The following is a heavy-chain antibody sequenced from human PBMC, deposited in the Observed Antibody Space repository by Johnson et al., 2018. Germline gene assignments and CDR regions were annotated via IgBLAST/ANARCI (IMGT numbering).Heavy chain of an antibody. D-gene: IGHD3-16*02. J-gene: IGHJ1*01. V-gene: IGHV3-11*01. Sequence: QVQLVESGGGLVKPGGSLRLSCAASGFTFGDYYMNWIRQAPGKGLEWIAYISSTGRLTYYADSVKGRYTNSRDNARNFLFLQLSSLRAEDTALYYCARATRNYCYTTSCFAQYFQHWGQGTLVTVSS. CDR3: ARATRNYCYTTSCFAQYFQH. CDR2: ISSTGRLT. CDR1: GFTFGDYY.